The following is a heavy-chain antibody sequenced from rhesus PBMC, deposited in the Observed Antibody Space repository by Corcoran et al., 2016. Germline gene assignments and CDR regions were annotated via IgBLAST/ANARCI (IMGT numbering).Heavy chain of an antibody. D-gene: IGHD5-36*01. CDR2: IYGSGGST. CDR1: GASISSNY. Sequence: QVQLQESGPGLVKPSETLPLTCAVSGASISSNYWSWIRQAPGKGLEGIGRIYGSGGSTDYNPSHKSRVTISRDTSKNQFSLKLSSVTAADTAVYYCARGGGYGYWYFDLWGPGTPITISS. V-gene: IGHV4S2*01. CDR3: ARGGGYGYWYFDL. J-gene: IGHJ2*01.